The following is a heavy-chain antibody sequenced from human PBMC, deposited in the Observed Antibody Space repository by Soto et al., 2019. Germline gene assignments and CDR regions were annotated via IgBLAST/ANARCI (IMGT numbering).Heavy chain of an antibody. J-gene: IGHJ6*02. CDR2: ISASGTT. CDR3: AKEGLRWDAGAMDD. V-gene: IGHV4-4*07. Sequence: WTWIRQPAGKGLEWVGRISASGTTNYNPSLKSRLAMSMDTSRNIFSLSLISITAADSAVYYCAKEGLRWDAGAMDDWGQGNTVTVS. D-gene: IGHD1-26*01.